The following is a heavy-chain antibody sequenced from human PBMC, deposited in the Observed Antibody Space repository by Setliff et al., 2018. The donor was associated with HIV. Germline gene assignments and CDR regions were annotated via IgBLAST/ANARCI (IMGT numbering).Heavy chain of an antibody. CDR3: ARGYWDTSGCLRGGDVS. CDR1: GFTFSRYS. D-gene: IGHD3-22*01. J-gene: IGHJ5*02. Sequence: PGGSLRLSCAASGFTFSRYSMNWVRQAPGKGLEWVSYISSVSGSTIYYADSVKGRFTISRDNAKNSMFLQMNSLRAEDTAVYYCARGYWDTSGCLRGGDVSWGQGTLVTVSS. CDR2: ISSVSGSTI. V-gene: IGHV3-48*01.